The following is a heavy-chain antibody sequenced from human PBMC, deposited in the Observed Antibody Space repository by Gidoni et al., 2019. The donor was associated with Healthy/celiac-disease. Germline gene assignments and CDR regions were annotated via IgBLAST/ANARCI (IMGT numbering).Heavy chain of an antibody. J-gene: IGHJ6*02. Sequence: VQLQESGPGLVKPSETLSLTCTVSGGSISSYYWSWIRQPAGKGLEWIGRIYTSGSTNYNPSLKSRVTMSVDTSKNQFSLKRSSVTAADTAVYYCARESIAARIYYYYGMDVWGQGTTVTVSS. D-gene: IGHD6-6*01. CDR3: ARESIAARIYYYYGMDV. CDR2: IYTSGST. CDR1: GGSISSYY. V-gene: IGHV4-4*07.